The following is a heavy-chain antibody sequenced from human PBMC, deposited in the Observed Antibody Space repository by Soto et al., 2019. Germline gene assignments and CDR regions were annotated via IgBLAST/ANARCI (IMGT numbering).Heavy chain of an antibody. CDR3: ARVGRDGYKPWWAVGAFDI. V-gene: IGHV1-69*06. Sequence: SVKVSCKASGGTFSSYAISWVRQAPGQGLEWMGGIIPIFGTANYAQKFQGSVTITADKSTSTAYMELSSLRSEDTAVYYCARVGRDGYKPWWAVGAFDIWGQGTMVTVSS. CDR2: IIPIFGTA. J-gene: IGHJ3*02. D-gene: IGHD2-8*02. CDR1: GGTFSSYA.